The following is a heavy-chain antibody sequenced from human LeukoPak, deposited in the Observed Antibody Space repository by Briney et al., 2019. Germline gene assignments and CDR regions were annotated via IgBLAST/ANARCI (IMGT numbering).Heavy chain of an antibody. CDR1: GYTFTSYD. V-gene: IGHV1-8*01. CDR2: MSPNSGNT. J-gene: IGHJ6*02. D-gene: IGHD1-20*01. CDR3: ARDLVGYNWNDGNYYYYGMDV. Sequence: ASVKVSCKASGYTFTSYDINWVRQAPGQGREWMGWMSPNSGNTGYAQKFQGRVTMTRNTSISTAYMELSSLRSEDTAVYYCARDLVGYNWNDGNYYYYGMDVWGQGTTVTVSS.